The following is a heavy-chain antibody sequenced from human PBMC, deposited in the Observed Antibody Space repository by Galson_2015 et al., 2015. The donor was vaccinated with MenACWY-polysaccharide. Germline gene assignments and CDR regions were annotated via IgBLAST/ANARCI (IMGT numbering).Heavy chain of an antibody. D-gene: IGHD2-15*01. J-gene: IGHJ4*02. V-gene: IGHV3-33*06. CDR2: IWSGGNNK. Sequence: SLRLSCAASGFTFRSHAMHWVRQAPGKGLEWVTQIWSGGNNKYYADSVKGRFTVSRDDSENTVYLRMNSLRAEDTAVYYCAKGYSYSKSPVDHWGQGTLVPVSS. CDR3: AKGYSYSKSPVDH. CDR1: GFTFRSHA.